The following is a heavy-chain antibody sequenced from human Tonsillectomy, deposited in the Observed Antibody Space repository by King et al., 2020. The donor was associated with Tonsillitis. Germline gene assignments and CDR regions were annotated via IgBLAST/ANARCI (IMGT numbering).Heavy chain of an antibody. CDR1: GFTFSNYG. CDR2: ISYDGRNK. V-gene: IGHV3-33*05. D-gene: IGHD3-16*01. CDR3: ARPEVTPPKYYYYGMDV. J-gene: IGHJ6*02. Sequence: VQLVESGGGVVQPGRSLRLSCAASGFTFSNYGMHWVRQAPGKGLEWVAVISYDGRNKYYADSVKGRFNISRDNSKNTLYLQMNSLGAEDTAVYYCARPEVTPPKYYYYGMDVWGQGTTVTVSS.